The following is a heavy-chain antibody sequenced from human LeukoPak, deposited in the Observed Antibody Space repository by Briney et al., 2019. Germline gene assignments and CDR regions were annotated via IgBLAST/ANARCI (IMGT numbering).Heavy chain of an antibody. V-gene: IGHV3-21*01. CDR2: ISSSSSYI. D-gene: IGHD6-6*01. Sequence: PGGSLRLSCAASGFTFSSYSMNWVRQAPGKGLEWVSSISSSSSYIYYADSVKGRFTISRDNAKNSLYLQMNSLRAEDTAVYYCARRIAARHPLDVWGQGTTVTVSS. J-gene: IGHJ6*02. CDR3: ARRIAARHPLDV. CDR1: GFTFSSYS.